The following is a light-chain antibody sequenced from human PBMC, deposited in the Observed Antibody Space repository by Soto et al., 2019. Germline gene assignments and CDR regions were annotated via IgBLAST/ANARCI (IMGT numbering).Light chain of an antibody. V-gene: IGKV3-11*01. J-gene: IGKJ1*01. Sequence: EIVLTQSPATLSLSPGESATLSCRATRSVSSYLAWYQQKPGQAPRLLIYDASSRPTDIPARFSGSGSGTDFTLTISSLEPEDFALYYCQHYNSYSEAFGQGTKVELK. CDR3: QHYNSYSEA. CDR2: DAS. CDR1: RSVSSY.